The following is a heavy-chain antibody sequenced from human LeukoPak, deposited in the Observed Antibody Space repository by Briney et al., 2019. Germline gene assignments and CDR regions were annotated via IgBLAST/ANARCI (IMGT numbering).Heavy chain of an antibody. CDR3: AKDKWELPLGPFDY. CDR1: GFTFSSYA. D-gene: IGHD1-26*01. Sequence: PGGSLRLSCAASGFTFSSYAMSWVRQAPGKGLEWVSGISWNSGSIGYADSVKGRFTISRDNAKNSLYLQMNSLRAEDTALYYCAKDKWELPLGPFDYWGQGTLVTVSS. V-gene: IGHV3-9*01. J-gene: IGHJ4*02. CDR2: ISWNSGSI.